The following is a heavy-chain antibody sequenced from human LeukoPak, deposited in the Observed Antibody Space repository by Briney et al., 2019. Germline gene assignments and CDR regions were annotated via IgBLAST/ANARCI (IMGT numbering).Heavy chain of an antibody. D-gene: IGHD2-8*01. CDR3: ARVGYASSAIYFQQ. CDR1: GGSITNDF. Sequence: SETLSLTCTVSGGSITNDFWSWIRQSPGKGLEWIGYIYHNGKTNYNPSLVSRLAISLDKSKREFFLSLNSVTAADTAVYYCARVGYASSAIYFQQWGQGTLVTVSS. CDR2: IYHNGKT. J-gene: IGHJ1*01. V-gene: IGHV4-59*01.